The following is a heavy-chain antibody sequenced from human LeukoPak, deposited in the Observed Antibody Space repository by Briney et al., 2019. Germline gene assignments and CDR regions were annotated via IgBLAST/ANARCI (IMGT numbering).Heavy chain of an antibody. V-gene: IGHV3-66*02. CDR3: AGWGEAVRSLAY. J-gene: IGHJ4*02. D-gene: IGHD3-16*01. CDR2: IYNGGTT. Sequence: GGSLRLSCAASGVTSDDMTWVRQAPGKGLEWVSVIYNGGTTYYADSVKGRFTISRDNSKSTLFVYLQMNSLRTDDTALYYCAGWGEAVRSLAYWGQGALVTVSS. CDR1: GVTSDD.